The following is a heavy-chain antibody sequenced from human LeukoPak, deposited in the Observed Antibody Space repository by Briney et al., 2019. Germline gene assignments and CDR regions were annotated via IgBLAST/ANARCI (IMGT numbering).Heavy chain of an antibody. CDR2: ISSSTTYI. D-gene: IGHD3-22*01. CDR3: ARDRVRDYYDSSGYYPQQYFDL. CDR1: GFTFSNYM. J-gene: IGHJ2*01. Sequence: PGGSLRLSCAASGFTFSNYMMNWVRQAPGKGLEWVSSISSSTTYIYYADSVKGRFTISRDNAKNSRYLQMNSLRPEDTAVYYCARDRVRDYYDSSGYYPQQYFDLWGRGTLVTVSS. V-gene: IGHV3-21*01.